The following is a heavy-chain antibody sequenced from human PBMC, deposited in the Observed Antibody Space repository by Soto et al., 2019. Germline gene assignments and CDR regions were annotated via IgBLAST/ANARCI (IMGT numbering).Heavy chain of an antibody. V-gene: IGHV1-3*01. CDR3: VTSDWAW. Sequence: ASVKVSCKASGYTFTNYGIHWVRQAPGQGLEWLGWIQAGNGDTRYSPKFQGRVTITRDTSASTAYMELRSLTSRDTAIFYCVTSDWAWWGQGTLVTVSS. CDR2: IQAGNGDT. J-gene: IGHJ4*02. CDR1: GYTFTNYG. D-gene: IGHD3-9*01.